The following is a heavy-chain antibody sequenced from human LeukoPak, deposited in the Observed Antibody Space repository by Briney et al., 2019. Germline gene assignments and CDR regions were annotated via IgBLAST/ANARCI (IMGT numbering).Heavy chain of an antibody. CDR3: ARVGVAGFDY. Sequence: GGSLRLSCAASGFTIDDYWMSWVRQAPRKGREWVANIKENVSDKYYVDSVKGRFTISRDNAKNSLYLQMSRLRAEDTAVYYCARVGVAGFDYWGQGILVTVSS. D-gene: IGHD3-3*01. CDR2: IKENVSDK. V-gene: IGHV3-7*03. J-gene: IGHJ4*02. CDR1: GFTIDDYW.